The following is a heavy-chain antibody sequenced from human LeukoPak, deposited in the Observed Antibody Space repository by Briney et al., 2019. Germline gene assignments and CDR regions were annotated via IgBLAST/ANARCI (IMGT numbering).Heavy chain of an antibody. D-gene: IGHD3-22*01. J-gene: IGHJ4*02. V-gene: IGHV3-21*01. CDR3: ARGAHYYYDSSGYSYGDDY. CDR2: ISSSGSYI. Sequence: GGSLRLSCAASGFTFTNYNMNWVRQAPGKGLEWVSSISSSGSYIYYADSVKGRFTISRDNAKNSLYLQMNSLRAEDTAVYYCARGAHYYYDSSGYSYGDDYWGQGTLVTVSS. CDR1: GFTFTNYN.